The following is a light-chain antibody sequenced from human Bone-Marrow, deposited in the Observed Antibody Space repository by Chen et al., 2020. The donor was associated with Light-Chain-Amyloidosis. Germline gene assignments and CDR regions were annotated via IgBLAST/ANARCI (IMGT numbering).Light chain of an antibody. CDR2: GAS. CDR3: QQYNNWLALT. CDR1: QSVSSN. J-gene: IGKJ4*01. V-gene: IGKV3-15*01. Sequence: EIVMTHSPAPLSVSPGERDTLSCRASQSVSSNLAWYQQKPGQAPRLLIYGASTRATGIPARFSGSGSGTEFTLTISSLQSEDFAVYYCQQYNNWLALTFGGGTKVEIK.